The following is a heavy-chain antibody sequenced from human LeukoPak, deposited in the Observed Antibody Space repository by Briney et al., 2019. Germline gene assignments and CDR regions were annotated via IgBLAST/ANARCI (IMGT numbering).Heavy chain of an antibody. D-gene: IGHD1-26*01. J-gene: IGHJ4*02. CDR3: ARGRRGYGSARVDY. Sequence: SETLSLTCAVYGGSFSGYYWSWIRQPPGKGLEWIGEINHSGSTNYSPSLKSRVTISVDTSKNQFSLKLSSVTAADTAVYYCARGRRGYGSARVDYWGQGTLVTVSS. V-gene: IGHV4-34*01. CDR2: INHSGST. CDR1: GGSFSGYY.